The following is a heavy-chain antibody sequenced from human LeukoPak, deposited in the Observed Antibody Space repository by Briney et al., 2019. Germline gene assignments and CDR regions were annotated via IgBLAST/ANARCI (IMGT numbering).Heavy chain of an antibody. D-gene: IGHD6-13*01. J-gene: IGHJ4*02. Sequence: AVKVSSKASGGTFSSYAISWVRQAPGQGLEWMGRTIPILGIANYAQKFQGRVTITADRSTSTAYMELSSLRSEDTAVYYCASGSSWSVDYWGQGTLVTVSS. CDR2: TIPILGIA. CDR1: GGTFSSYA. CDR3: ASGSSWSVDY. V-gene: IGHV1-69*04.